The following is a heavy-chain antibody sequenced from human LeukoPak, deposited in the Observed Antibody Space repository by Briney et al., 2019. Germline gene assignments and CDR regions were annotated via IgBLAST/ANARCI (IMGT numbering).Heavy chain of an antibody. CDR3: ARSLLAVYFDF. CDR2: VHSSGTT. V-gene: IGHV4-61*09. CDR1: GDSITNSRYY. Sequence: SETLSLTCTVSGDSITNSRYYSNWIRQPAGKGLEWLGNVHSSGTTNYLPSLWSRVTVSLDTSKNQFSLKLTSVSAADTAVYYCARSLLAVYFDFWGPGIPVTVSS. J-gene: IGHJ4*02.